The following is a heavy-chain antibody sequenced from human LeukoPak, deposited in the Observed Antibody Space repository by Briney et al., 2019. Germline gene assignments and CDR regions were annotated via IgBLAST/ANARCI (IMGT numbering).Heavy chain of an antibody. J-gene: IGHJ4*02. D-gene: IGHD1-1*01. Sequence: PGGSLRLSCAVSGFTFSTSWMHWVRQAPGKGLVWVSRINSDGTTTNYADSVKGRFTISRDNAKNTLYLHMNRLRAEDTAVYYCARVPDWDGDLDYWGQGTLVTVSS. V-gene: IGHV3-74*01. CDR3: ARVPDWDGDLDY. CDR2: INSDGTTT. CDR1: GFTFSTSW.